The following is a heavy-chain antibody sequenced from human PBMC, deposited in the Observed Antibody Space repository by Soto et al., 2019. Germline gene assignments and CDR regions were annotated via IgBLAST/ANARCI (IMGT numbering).Heavy chain of an antibody. CDR3: ARAKGGTIFGVVLGMDV. J-gene: IGHJ6*02. Sequence: GASVKVSCKASGYTFTSYYMHWVRQAPGQGLEWMGIINPSGGSTSYAQKFQGRVTMTRDTSTSTVYMELSSLRSEDTAVYYCARAKGGTIFGVVLGMDVWGHGTTVTVSS. V-gene: IGHV1-46*01. CDR1: GYTFTSYY. CDR2: INPSGGST. D-gene: IGHD3-3*01.